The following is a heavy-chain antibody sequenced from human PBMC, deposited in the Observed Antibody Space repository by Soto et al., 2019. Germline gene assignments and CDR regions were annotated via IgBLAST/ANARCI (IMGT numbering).Heavy chain of an antibody. D-gene: IGHD7-27*01. CDR2: IYDGGRT. V-gene: IGHV4-30-4*01. CDR3: ARGPSGDKVDS. CDR1: GGSISTVDYW. Sequence: QVQLQESGPGLVKPSQTLSLTCTVSGGSISTVDYWWSWIRQSPDMGLAWIGHIYDGGRTYNNPSLESRVTMSVDTPRSQLSLPLSSVSAADTAVYYCARGPSGDKVDSWGQGTLVTVSS. J-gene: IGHJ4*02.